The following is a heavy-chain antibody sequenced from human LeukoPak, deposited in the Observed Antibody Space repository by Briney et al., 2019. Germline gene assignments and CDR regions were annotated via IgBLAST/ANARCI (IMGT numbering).Heavy chain of an antibody. CDR2: INSDGSST. CDR3: ARDHSVVVSNWFDP. V-gene: IGHV3-74*01. CDR1: GFTFSDYY. Sequence: GGSLRLSCAASGFTFSDYYMNWIRQAPGKGLVWVSRINSDGSSTSYADSVKGRFTISRDNAKNTLYLQMNSLRAEDTAVYYCARDHSVVVSNWFDPWGQGTLVTVSS. J-gene: IGHJ5*02. D-gene: IGHD2-15*01.